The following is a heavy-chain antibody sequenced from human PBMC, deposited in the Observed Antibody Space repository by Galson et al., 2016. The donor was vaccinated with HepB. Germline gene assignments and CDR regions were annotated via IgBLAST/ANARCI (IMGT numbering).Heavy chain of an antibody. CDR2: ISNSNGGT. V-gene: IGHV3-23*01. Sequence: SLRLSCATSGFTFSSYAMSWVRQAPGKGLEWVSSISNSNGGTHYADSVKGRFTISRDTSKNTLFLQMNGLRAEDTAIYYCAKERHDSSGWRWDYYYGMDVWGQGTTVTVSS. CDR3: AKERHDSSGWRWDYYYGMDV. CDR1: GFTFSSYA. D-gene: IGHD3-22*01. J-gene: IGHJ6*02.